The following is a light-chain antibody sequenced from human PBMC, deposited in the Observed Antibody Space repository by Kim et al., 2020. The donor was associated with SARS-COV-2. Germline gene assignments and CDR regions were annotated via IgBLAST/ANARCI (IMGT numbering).Light chain of an antibody. J-gene: IGKJ4*01. V-gene: IGKV1-12*01. Sequence: ASGGDRVTITCQASQGIGNWLAWYQQKPGKAPKLLIAGASSLESWVPSRFSGSGTGTDFTLSISSLQPEDFATYYCQQADAFPLTFGGGTKLEIK. CDR3: QQADAFPLT. CDR1: QGIGNW. CDR2: GAS.